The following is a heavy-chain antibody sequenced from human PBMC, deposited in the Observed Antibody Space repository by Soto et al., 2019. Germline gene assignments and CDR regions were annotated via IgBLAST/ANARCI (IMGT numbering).Heavy chain of an antibody. CDR1: GGTFSSYA. V-gene: IGHV1-69*13. CDR2: IIPIFGTA. J-gene: IGHJ6*02. D-gene: IGHD3-3*01. Sequence: SVKVSRKASGGTFSSYAISWVRQAPGQGLEWMGGIIPIFGTANYAQKFQGRVTITADESTSTAYMELSSLRSEDTAVYYCARDSRGYYDFWSGPRASYGMDVWGQGTTVTVSS. CDR3: ARDSRGYYDFWSGPRASYGMDV.